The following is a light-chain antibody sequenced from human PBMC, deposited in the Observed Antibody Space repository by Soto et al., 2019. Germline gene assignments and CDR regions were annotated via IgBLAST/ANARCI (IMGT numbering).Light chain of an antibody. CDR3: CSYAGGSTVI. CDR2: EVS. V-gene: IGLV2-23*02. J-gene: IGLJ2*01. CDR1: SSDVGSYNL. Sequence: QSALTQPASVSGSPGQSITISCTGTSSDVGSYNLVSWYQQHPGKAPKVKIYEVSKRPSGVSNRFSGSKSGNTASLTISGLQAEDEADYYCCSYAGGSTVIFGVGTKLTVL.